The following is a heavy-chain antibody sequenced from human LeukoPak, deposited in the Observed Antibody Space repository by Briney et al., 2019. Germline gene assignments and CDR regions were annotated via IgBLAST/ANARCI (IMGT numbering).Heavy chain of an antibody. CDR3: ARAPRIYYGSGSYYLGVLAYYFDY. CDR1: GGSISSGSYY. V-gene: IGHV4-39*01. D-gene: IGHD3-10*01. Sequence: SETLSLTCTVSGGSISSGSYYWGWIRQPPGKGLEWIGSIYYSGSTYYNPSLKSRVTISVDASKNQFSLKLSSVTAADTAVYYCARAPRIYYGSGSYYLGVLAYYFDYWGQGTLVTVSS. J-gene: IGHJ4*02. CDR2: IYYSGST.